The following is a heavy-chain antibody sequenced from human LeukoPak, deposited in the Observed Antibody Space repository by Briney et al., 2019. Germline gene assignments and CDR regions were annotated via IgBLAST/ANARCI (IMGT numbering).Heavy chain of an antibody. CDR1: GFTFSSYW. CDR3: ASRSSGWYPYFDY. J-gene: IGHJ4*02. D-gene: IGHD6-19*01. Sequence: GGSLRLSCAASGFTFSSYWMSWVRQAPGKGLEWVANIKQDGSGKYYVDSVKGRFTISRDNAKNSLYLQMNSLRAEDMAVYYCASRSSGWYPYFDYWGQGTLVTVSS. V-gene: IGHV3-7*03. CDR2: IKQDGSGK.